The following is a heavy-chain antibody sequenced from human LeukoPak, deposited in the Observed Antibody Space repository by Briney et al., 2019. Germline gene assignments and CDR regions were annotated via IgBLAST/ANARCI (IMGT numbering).Heavy chain of an antibody. J-gene: IGHJ4*02. D-gene: IGHD3-22*01. CDR1: GGSISTNY. CDR3: ARGTFDSSGYYLFDY. CDR2: IYNSGNT. Sequence: SETLSLTCTVSGGSISTNYWSWIGQPAGKGLEWIGRIYNSGNTNYSPSLESRVTMSADTSKNQLSLKLSSVTAADTAVYYCARGTFDSSGYYLFDYWGQGTLVTVSS. V-gene: IGHV4-4*07.